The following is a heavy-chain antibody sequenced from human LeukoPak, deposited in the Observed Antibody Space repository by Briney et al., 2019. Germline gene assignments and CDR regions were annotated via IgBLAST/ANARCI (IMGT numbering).Heavy chain of an antibody. CDR2: ISTSGGST. CDR3: ARDGVVVVAATWGDDAFDI. V-gene: IGHV3-23*01. Sequence: GGSLRLSCAASGFIFSSYAMSWVRQAPGKGLECVSDISTSGGSTYYADSVKGRFTISRDNSKNTLYLQMNSLRAEDTAVYYCARDGVVVVAATWGDDAFDIWGQGSMVTVSS. J-gene: IGHJ3*02. CDR1: GFIFSSYA. D-gene: IGHD2-15*01.